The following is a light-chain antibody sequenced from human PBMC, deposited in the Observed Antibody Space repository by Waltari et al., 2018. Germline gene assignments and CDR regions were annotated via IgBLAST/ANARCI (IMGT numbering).Light chain of an antibody. CDR3: QSYDSSLSGSV. CDR2: GNN. V-gene: IGLV1-40*01. J-gene: IGLJ2*01. CDR1: SSSIGAGYD. Sequence: QSVLTQPPSVSGAPGQRVTISCTGSSSSIGAGYDVNWYQQLPGTAPNLLIDGNNNRPSGVPARFWGSKSRTSAALAITGLQAGDEADYYCQSYDSSLSGSVFGGGTILTVL.